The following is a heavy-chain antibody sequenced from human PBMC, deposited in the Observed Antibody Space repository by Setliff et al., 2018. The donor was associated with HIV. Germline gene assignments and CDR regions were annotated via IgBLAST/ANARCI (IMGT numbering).Heavy chain of an antibody. D-gene: IGHD5-18*01. CDR3: GRGSGYLTEY. Sequence: GGSLRLSCAASGFTFSDYYMSWIRQAPGKGLEWVSYISSSGSTIYYADSVKGRFTISRDNSKSSVDLQMSSLRAEDTAVYYCGRGSGYLTEYWGQGALVTVSS. J-gene: IGHJ4*02. CDR1: GFTFSDYY. V-gene: IGHV3-11*04. CDR2: ISSSGSTI.